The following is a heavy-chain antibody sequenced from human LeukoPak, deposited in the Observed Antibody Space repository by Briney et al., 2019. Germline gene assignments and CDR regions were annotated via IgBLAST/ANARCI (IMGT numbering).Heavy chain of an antibody. V-gene: IGHV4-34*01. CDR1: GESFSGYY. Sequence: SETLSLTCAVYGESFSGYYWSWIRQPPGKGLEWIGEINHSGSTNYNPYLKSRVTISVDTSKNQFSLKLSSVTAADTAVYYCARAGFTFDPWGQGTLVTVSS. CDR2: INHSGST. CDR3: ARAGFTFDP. J-gene: IGHJ5*02.